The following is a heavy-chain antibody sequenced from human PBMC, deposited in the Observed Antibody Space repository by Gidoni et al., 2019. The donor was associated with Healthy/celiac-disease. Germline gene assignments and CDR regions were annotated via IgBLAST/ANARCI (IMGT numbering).Heavy chain of an antibody. CDR2: IYYSGST. V-gene: IGHV4-59*01. Sequence: QVQLQESGPGLVKPSETLSLTCTVSGGSISSYYWSWIRQPPGKGLEWIGYIYYSGSTNYNPSLKSRVTISVDTSKNQFSLKLSSVTAADTAVYYCARLGGIGGSTFISVDHWGQGTLVTVSS. CDR3: ARLGGIGGSTFISVDH. D-gene: IGHD6-13*01. CDR1: GGSISSYY. J-gene: IGHJ5*02.